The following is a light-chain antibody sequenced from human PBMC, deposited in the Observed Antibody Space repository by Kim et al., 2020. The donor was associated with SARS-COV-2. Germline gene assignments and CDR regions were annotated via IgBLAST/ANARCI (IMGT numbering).Light chain of an antibody. V-gene: IGLV2-14*01. Sequence: QSALIQPASVSGSPGQSITISCTGTSSDIGGYKYVSWYQQHPGKAPKLMIYDVSKRPSGVANRFSGSKSGNTASLTISGLQAGDEADYYCSSYTSSSTYYVFGTGTKVTVL. CDR1: SSDIGGYKY. CDR3: SSYTSSSTYYV. CDR2: DVS. J-gene: IGLJ1*01.